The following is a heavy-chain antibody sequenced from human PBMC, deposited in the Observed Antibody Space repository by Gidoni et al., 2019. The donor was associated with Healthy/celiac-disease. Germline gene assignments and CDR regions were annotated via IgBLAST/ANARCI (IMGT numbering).Heavy chain of an antibody. CDR3: AVGSRGSEGTMIVVVIKTDYYGMDV. J-gene: IGHJ6*02. V-gene: IGHV1-69*06. CDR1: GGTFSSYA. CDR2: IIPIFGTA. Sequence: QVQLVQSGAEVKKPGSSVKVSCKASGGTFSSYAISWVRQAPGQGLEWMGGIIPIFGTANYAQKFQGRVTITADKSTSTAYMELSSLRSEDTAVYYCAVGSRGSEGTMIVVVIKTDYYGMDVWGQGTTVTVSS. D-gene: IGHD3-22*01.